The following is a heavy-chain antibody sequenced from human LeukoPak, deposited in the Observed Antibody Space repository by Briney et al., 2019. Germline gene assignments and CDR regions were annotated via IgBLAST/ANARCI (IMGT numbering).Heavy chain of an antibody. CDR3: ARTTSFTASGYDY. Sequence: GASVTVSFKSSGYTFTNYHINWVRQAPGQGREGVGWMNPNNSDSGFAQNFQGRVAITRDTSMSTAYMDLGSLRSEDTAVYFCARTTSFTASGYDYWGQGTLVTVYS. CDR1: GYTFTNYH. J-gene: IGHJ4*02. V-gene: IGHV1-8*03. CDR2: MNPNNSDS. D-gene: IGHD6-25*01.